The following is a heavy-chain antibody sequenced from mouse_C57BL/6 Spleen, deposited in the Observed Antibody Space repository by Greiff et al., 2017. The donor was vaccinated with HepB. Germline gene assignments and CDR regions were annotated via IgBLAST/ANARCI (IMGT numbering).Heavy chain of an antibody. CDR3: ARGGGYYAMDY. Sequence: EVKLMESGGGLVKPGGSLKLSCAASGFTFSSYAMSWVRQTPEKRLEWVATISDGGSYTYYPDNVKGRFTISRDNTTNNLYLQMSHLKSEDTAMYYCARGGGYYAMDYWGQGTSVTVSS. J-gene: IGHJ4*01. CDR1: GFTFSSYA. D-gene: IGHD1-1*02. V-gene: IGHV5-4*03. CDR2: ISDGGSYT.